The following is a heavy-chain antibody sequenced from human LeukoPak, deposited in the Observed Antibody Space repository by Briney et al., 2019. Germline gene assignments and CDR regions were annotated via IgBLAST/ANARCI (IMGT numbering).Heavy chain of an antibody. CDR1: GFTFSSYA. CDR2: ISGSGGST. Sequence: GGSLRLSCAASGFTFSSYAMSWVRQAPGKGLEWVSAISGSGGSTYYADSVKGRFTISRDNSKNTLYLQMNSLRAEDTAVYYCARVFTAAAGNPTIDYWGQGTLVTVSS. J-gene: IGHJ4*02. D-gene: IGHD6-13*01. CDR3: ARVFTAAAGNPTIDY. V-gene: IGHV3-23*01.